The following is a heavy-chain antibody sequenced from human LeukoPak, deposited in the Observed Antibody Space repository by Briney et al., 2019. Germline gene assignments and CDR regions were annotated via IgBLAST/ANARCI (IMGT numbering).Heavy chain of an antibody. J-gene: IGHJ4*02. D-gene: IGHD5-12*01. CDR2: IYTSGST. V-gene: IGHV4-4*07. Sequence: PSETLSLTCTVSGGSISSYYWSWIRQPAGKGLEWIGRIYTSGSTNYNPSLKSRVTMPVDTSKNQFSLKLSSVTAADTAVYYCARDSPRLRLRGGFDYWGQGTLVTVSS. CDR1: GGSISSYY. CDR3: ARDSPRLRLRGGFDY.